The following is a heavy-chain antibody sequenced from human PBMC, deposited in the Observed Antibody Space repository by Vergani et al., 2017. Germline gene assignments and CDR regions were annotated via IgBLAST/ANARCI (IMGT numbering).Heavy chain of an antibody. CDR1: DSSIMTNPY. CDR3: ARHRGSGGFFPSSYFYGMDV. J-gene: IGHJ6*02. V-gene: IGHV4-38-2*01. D-gene: IGHD3-10*01. CDR2: IHHSGDT. Sequence: QVQLQESGPGLVKPSETLTLTCDVSDSSIMTNPYWGWFRQSPGKGLEWIGCIHHSGDTHYNSSLKSRVSISIVSSSKFSLSLTSATAADPAIYYCARHRGSGGFFPSSYFYGMDVWGHGTTVTVSS.